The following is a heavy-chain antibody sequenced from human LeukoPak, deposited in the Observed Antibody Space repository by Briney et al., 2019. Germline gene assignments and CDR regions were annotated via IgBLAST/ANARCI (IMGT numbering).Heavy chain of an antibody. CDR3: ARTRSSGTCDY. D-gene: IGHD1-26*01. V-gene: IGHV4-59*01. J-gene: IGHJ4*02. CDR2: IYYSGST. Sequence: SETLSLTCTVSDGSISGNYWSWIRQPPGKGLGWIGYIYYSGSTNYSPSLKSRVTISVDASKNQFSLKLNSVTAADTAVYYCARTRSSGTCDYWGQGTLVTVSS. CDR1: DGSISGNY.